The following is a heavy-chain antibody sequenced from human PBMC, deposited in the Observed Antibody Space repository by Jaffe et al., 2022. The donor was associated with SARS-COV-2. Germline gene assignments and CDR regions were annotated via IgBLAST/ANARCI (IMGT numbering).Heavy chain of an antibody. J-gene: IGHJ2*01. CDR3: ARPALAGGWSYWYFDL. Sequence: QVQLVESGGGVVQPGRSLRLSCAASGFTFSSYGMHWVRQAPGKGLEWVAVIWYDGSNKYYADSVKGRFTISRDNSKNTLYLQMNSLRAEDTAVYYCARPALAGGWSYWYFDLWGRGTLVTVSS. CDR1: GFTFSSYG. CDR2: IWYDGSNK. D-gene: IGHD6-19*01. V-gene: IGHV3-33*01.